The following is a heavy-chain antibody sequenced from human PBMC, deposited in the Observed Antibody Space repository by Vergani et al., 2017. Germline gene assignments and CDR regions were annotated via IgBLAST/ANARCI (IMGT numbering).Heavy chain of an antibody. CDR2: IRSKAYGGTT. V-gene: IGHV3-49*04. Sequence: EVQLLESGGNLVQPGGSLRLSCAASGFTFGDYAMSWVRQAPGKGLEWVGFIRSKAYGGTTEYAASVKGRFTISRDDSKSIAYLQMNSLKTEDTAVYYCTRDTPGYCSSTSCPGPFDYWGQGTLVTVSS. J-gene: IGHJ4*02. CDR1: GFTFGDYA. CDR3: TRDTPGYCSSTSCPGPFDY. D-gene: IGHD2-2*01.